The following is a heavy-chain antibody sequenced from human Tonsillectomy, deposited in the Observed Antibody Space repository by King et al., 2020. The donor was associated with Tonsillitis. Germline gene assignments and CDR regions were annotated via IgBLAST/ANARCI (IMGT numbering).Heavy chain of an antibody. CDR1: GFTFSSYA. V-gene: IGHV3-23*04. CDR2: ISGTGGST. J-gene: IGHJ4*02. CDR3: ANIPTRGHSRYAHPPLYDY. Sequence: VQLVESGGGLVQPGGSLRLSCADSGFTFSSYAMSWVRQAPGKGLEWVSAISGTGGSTYYADSVKGRFTISRDNSKNTVYLQMNSLKAEDTALYYCANIPTRGHSRYAHPPLYDYWGQGTLVTVSS. D-gene: IGHD5-12*01.